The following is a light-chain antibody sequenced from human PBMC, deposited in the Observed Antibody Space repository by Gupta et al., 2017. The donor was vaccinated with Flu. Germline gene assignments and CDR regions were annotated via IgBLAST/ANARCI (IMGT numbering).Light chain of an antibody. CDR2: EVT. J-gene: IGLJ1*01. Sequence: QSALPQPPSASGSPGPSVTISCTGTSSDIGRYTCVSWYQQHPGKGPRLIIYEVTKRPSGVPDRFSGSKSANTASLTVSGLQAEDEADYYCSSCAGDNTYVFGTGTKVTVL. CDR1: SSDIGRYTC. V-gene: IGLV2-8*01. CDR3: SSCAGDNTYV.